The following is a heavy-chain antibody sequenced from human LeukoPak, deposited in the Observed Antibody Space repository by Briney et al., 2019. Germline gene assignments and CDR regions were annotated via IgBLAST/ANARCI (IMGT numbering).Heavy chain of an antibody. V-gene: IGHV3-21*01. CDR2: ISSSSSYI. J-gene: IGHJ4*02. Sequence: GGSLRFSCAASGFTFSSYGVNWVRQAPGKGLEWVSSISSSSSYIFYADSVKGRFTISRDNAKNSLYLQMNSLRAEDTAVYYCARAEGTGFFDYWGQGTLVTVSS. D-gene: IGHD6-19*01. CDR1: GFTFSSYG. CDR3: ARAEGTGFFDY.